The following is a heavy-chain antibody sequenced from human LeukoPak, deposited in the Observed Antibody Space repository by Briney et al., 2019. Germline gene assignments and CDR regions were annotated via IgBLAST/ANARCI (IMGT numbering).Heavy chain of an antibody. CDR3: ARSTYYYGSGSYYNPFDY. V-gene: IGHV3-23*01. CDR2: ISGSGGST. D-gene: IGHD3-10*01. J-gene: IGHJ4*02. Sequence: GGSLRLSCAASGFTFSSYGMSWVRQAPGKGLEWVSAISGSGGSTYYADSVKGRFTISRDNSKNTLYLQMNSLRAEDTAVYYCARSTYYYGSGSYYNPFDYWGQGTLVTVSS. CDR1: GFTFSSYG.